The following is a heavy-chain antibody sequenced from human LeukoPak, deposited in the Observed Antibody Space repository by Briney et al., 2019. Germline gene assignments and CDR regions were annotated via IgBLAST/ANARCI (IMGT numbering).Heavy chain of an antibody. CDR1: GGSISSGDYY. V-gene: IGHV4-39*07. J-gene: IGHJ5*02. CDR3: ARGDGVLLWFGGRTNWFDP. D-gene: IGHD3-10*01. CDR2: INHSGST. Sequence: PSETLSLTCTVSGGSISSGDYYWSWIRQPPGKGLEWIGEINHSGSTNYNPSLKSRVTISVDTSKNQFSLKLSSVTAADTAVYYCARGDGVLLWFGGRTNWFDPWGQGTLVTVSS.